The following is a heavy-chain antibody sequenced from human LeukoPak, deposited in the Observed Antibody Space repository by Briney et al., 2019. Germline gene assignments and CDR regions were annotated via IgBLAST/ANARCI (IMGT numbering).Heavy chain of an antibody. CDR3: ARHRTNCSGGSCYYWYFDL. D-gene: IGHD2-15*01. J-gene: IGHJ2*01. CDR1: GGSISSYY. V-gene: IGHV4-59*01. CDR2: IYYSGST. Sequence: SETLSLTCTVSGGSISSYYWSWIRQPPGKGLEWIGYIYYSGSTNYNPSLKSRVTISVDTSKNQFSLKLSSVTAADTAVYYCARHRTNCSGGSCYYWYFDLWGRGTLVTVSS.